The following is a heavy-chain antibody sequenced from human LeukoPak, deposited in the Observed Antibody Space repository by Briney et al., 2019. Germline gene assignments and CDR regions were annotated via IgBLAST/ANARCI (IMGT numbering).Heavy chain of an antibody. CDR1: GFTFSSYS. J-gene: IGHJ4*02. CDR2: ISSSSSYI. D-gene: IGHD2-2*01. V-gene: IGHV3-21*01. CDR3: ATGVVPAATSFDY. Sequence: PGGSLRFSCAASGFTFSSYSMNWVRQAPGKGLEWVSSISSSSSYIYYADSVKGRFTISRDNAENSLYLQMNSLRAEDTAVYYCATGVVPAATSFDYWGQGTLVTVSS.